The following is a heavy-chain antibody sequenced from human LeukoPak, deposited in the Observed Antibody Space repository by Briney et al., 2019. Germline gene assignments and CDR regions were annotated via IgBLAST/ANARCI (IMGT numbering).Heavy chain of an antibody. Sequence: SETLSLTCAVYGGSLSGYYWSWIRQPPGKGLEWIGEINHSGSTNYNPSLESRVTISVDTSKNQFSLKLSPVTAADTAVYYCARKVATRRPLDYWGQGTLVTVSS. D-gene: IGHD5-12*01. J-gene: IGHJ4*02. CDR2: INHSGST. V-gene: IGHV4-34*01. CDR1: GGSLSGYY. CDR3: ARKVATRRPLDY.